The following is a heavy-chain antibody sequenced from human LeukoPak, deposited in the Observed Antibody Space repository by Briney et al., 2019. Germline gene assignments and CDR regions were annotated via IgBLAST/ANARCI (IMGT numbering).Heavy chain of an antibody. CDR2: IYYSGST. V-gene: IGHV4-59*01. CDR1: GGSISSYY. CDR3: ARESSSWYKEGIFDY. J-gene: IGHJ4*02. D-gene: IGHD6-13*01. Sequence: SETLSLTCTVSGGSISSYYWSWIRQPPGKGLEWIGYIYYSGSTNYNPSLKSRVTISADTSKNQFSLKLSSVTAADTAVYYCARESSSWYKEGIFDYWGQGTLVTVSS.